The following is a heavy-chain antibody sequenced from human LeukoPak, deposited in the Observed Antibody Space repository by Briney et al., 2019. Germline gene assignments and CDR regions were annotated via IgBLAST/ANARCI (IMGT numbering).Heavy chain of an antibody. V-gene: IGHV4-34*01. CDR2: INHSGST. CDR1: GGSFSGYY. D-gene: IGHD5-18*01. J-gene: IGHJ4*02. Sequence: SETLSLTCAVYGGSFSGYYWSWIRQPPGKGLEWIGEINHSGSTNYNPSLKSRVTMSGDTSKNQFTLNLSSVTAADTAVYYCARLFRGYNYAYFYYWGQGTLVTVSS. CDR3: ARLFRGYNYAYFYY.